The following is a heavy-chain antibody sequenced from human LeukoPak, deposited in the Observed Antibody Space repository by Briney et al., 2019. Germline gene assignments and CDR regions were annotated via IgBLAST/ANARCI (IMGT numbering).Heavy chain of an antibody. Sequence: GGSLRLSCAASGFTFSSYAMSWVRQAPGKGLEWVSVISGSGGSTYYADSVKGRFTISRDNSKNTLYLQMNSLRAEDTAVYYCAKGRIQLWSARFDYWGQGTLVTVSS. CDR1: GFTFSSYA. V-gene: IGHV3-23*01. D-gene: IGHD5-18*01. CDR2: ISGSGGST. J-gene: IGHJ4*02. CDR3: AKGRIQLWSARFDY.